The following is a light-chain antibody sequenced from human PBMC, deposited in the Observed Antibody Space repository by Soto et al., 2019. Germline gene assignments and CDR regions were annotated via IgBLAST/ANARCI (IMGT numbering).Light chain of an antibody. CDR3: QQYHSYWT. CDR1: QSISRW. J-gene: IGKJ1*01. V-gene: IGKV1-5*01. Sequence: DIQMTPTPSTPSASVGNLFTMTTRASQSISRWLAWYQQKPGKAPKLLIYDASSLESGVPQRFSGSGSGTEFTLTISSLQNDDFSSYYCQQYHSYWTFGQGTKVDI. CDR2: DAS.